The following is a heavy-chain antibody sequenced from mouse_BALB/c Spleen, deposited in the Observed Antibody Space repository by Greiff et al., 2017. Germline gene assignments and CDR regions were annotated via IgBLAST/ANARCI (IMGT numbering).Heavy chain of an antibody. CDR1: GYSITSDYA. CDR2: ISYSGST. Sequence: EVHLVESGPGLVKPSQSLSLTCTVTGYSITSDYAWNWIRQFPGNKLEWMGYISYSGSTSYNPSLKSRISITRDTSKNQFFLQLNSVTTEDTATYYCAKGLTGTFAYWGQGTLVTVSA. CDR3: AKGLTGTFAY. J-gene: IGHJ3*01. D-gene: IGHD4-1*01. V-gene: IGHV3-2*02.